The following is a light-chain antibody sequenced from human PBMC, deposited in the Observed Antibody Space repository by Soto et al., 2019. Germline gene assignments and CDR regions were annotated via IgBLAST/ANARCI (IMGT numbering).Light chain of an antibody. CDR1: SSNIGAGYD. Sequence: QSVLTQPPSVSGAPGQRVTISCTGSSSNIGAGYDVHWYQQLPGTAPKLLIDGNSNRPSGVPDRFSGSKSGTSASLAITGLQAEDEADYYCQSYDSSLSEVFGTGTQLTVL. CDR2: GNS. J-gene: IGLJ1*01. V-gene: IGLV1-40*01. CDR3: QSYDSSLSEV.